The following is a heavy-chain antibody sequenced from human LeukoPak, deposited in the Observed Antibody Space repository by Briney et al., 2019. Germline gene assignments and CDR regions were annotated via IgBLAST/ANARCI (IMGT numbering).Heavy chain of an antibody. Sequence: ASVKVSCKVSGYTLTELSMHWVRQAPGKGLEWMGGFDPEDVETIYAQKFQGRVTMTEDTSTDTAYMELSSLRSEDTAVYYCARWSGGSDWLYHYGMDVWGQGTTVTVSS. CDR1: GYTLTELS. V-gene: IGHV1-24*01. D-gene: IGHD3-10*01. J-gene: IGHJ6*02. CDR2: FDPEDVET. CDR3: ARWSGGSDWLYHYGMDV.